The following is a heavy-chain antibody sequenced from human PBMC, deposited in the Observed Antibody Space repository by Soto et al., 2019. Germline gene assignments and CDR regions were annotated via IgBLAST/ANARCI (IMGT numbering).Heavy chain of an antibody. CDR3: ARHYLVGHNWRFFDL. CDR1: DGSISPYY. V-gene: IGHV4-59*01. Sequence: PSETLSLTCNVIDGSISPYYWGWVRQPPGKGLEWIGYVLYTGKTNYNPSLKSRVTMSVDTSSNHFSLNLLSLTAADTAIYYCARHYLVGHNWRFFDLWGQGILVTVSS. CDR2: VLYTGKT. D-gene: IGHD1-1*01. J-gene: IGHJ4*02.